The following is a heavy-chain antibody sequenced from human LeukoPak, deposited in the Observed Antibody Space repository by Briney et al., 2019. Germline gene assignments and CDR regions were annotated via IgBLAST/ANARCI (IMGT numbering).Heavy chain of an antibody. CDR1: GFTFSNAW. CDR3: ARDRDPHGIGTTAIDY. CDR2: ISISGTYK. Sequence: GGSLRLSCAASGFTFSNAWMNWVRQAPGKGLEWVSSISISGTYKYYADSLKGRFTISRDNAKNSLYLQMNSLRAEDTAVYYCARDRDPHGIGTTAIDYWGQGTLVTVSS. V-gene: IGHV3-21*01. J-gene: IGHJ4*02. D-gene: IGHD1-1*01.